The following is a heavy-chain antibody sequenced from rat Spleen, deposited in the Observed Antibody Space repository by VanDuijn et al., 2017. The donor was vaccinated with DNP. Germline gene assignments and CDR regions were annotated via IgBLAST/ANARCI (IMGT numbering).Heavy chain of an antibody. D-gene: IGHD1-7*01. CDR1: GFSLTSYN. V-gene: IGHV2-30*01. Sequence: QVQLRESGPVLVQASETLSLTCTVSGFSLTSYNVHWVRQPTGKGLEWMGIIWTGGSTDYNSALKSRLSISRDTSKSQVLLKMNSLQSEDTAMYFCARSGGYDPFAYWGQGTLVTVSS. J-gene: IGHJ3*01. CDR2: IWTGGST. CDR3: ARSGGYDPFAY.